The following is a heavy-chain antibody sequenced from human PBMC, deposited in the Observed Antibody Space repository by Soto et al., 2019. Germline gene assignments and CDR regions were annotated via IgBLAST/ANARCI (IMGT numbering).Heavy chain of an antibody. J-gene: IGHJ6*02. Sequence: SVKVSCKASGGTFSSYAISWVRQAPGQGLEWMGGIIPIFGTANYAQKFQGRVTITADESTSTAYVELSSLRSEDTAVYYCASLYCGGDCFSDYYYYGMDVWGQGTTVTVSS. D-gene: IGHD2-21*02. CDR2: IIPIFGTA. CDR3: ASLYCGGDCFSDYYYYGMDV. V-gene: IGHV1-69*13. CDR1: GGTFSSYA.